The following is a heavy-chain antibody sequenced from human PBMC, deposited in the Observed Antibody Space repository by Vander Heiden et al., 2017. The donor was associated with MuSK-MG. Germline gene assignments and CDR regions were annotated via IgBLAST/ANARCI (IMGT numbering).Heavy chain of an antibody. Sequence: EVQLVESGGGLVQPGGSTRISCAASGFTVNSYAMNWVRQAPGKGLEWVSYISSSPSIIYYADAVKGRFTISRDNAKNSLYLQMKRLRAEDTAVYYCTRDSSGWTFYFDKWGQGALVTVSS. V-gene: IGHV3-48*03. CDR1: GFTVNSYA. D-gene: IGHD6-19*01. J-gene: IGHJ4*02. CDR2: ISSSPSII. CDR3: TRDSSGWTFYFDK.